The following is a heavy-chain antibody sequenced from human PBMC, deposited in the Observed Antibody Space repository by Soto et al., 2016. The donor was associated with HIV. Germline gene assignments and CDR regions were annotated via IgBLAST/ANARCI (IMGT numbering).Heavy chain of an antibody. J-gene: IGHJ4*02. V-gene: IGHV1-18*01. D-gene: IGHD3-16*01. Sequence: QVQLVQSGAEVKKPGASVKVSCRASGYTFTSYSITWVRQAPGQGLEWMGWISAYNGDTNQAQNLQGRVTMTTDTSTRTAYMELRSLRSDDTAVYYCARVWGLTQPEIDYWGQGTLVTVSA. CDR3: ARVWGLTQPEIDY. CDR1: GYTFTSYS. CDR2: ISAYNGDT.